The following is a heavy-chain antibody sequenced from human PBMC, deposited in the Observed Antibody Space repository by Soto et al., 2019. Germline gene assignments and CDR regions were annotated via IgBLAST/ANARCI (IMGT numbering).Heavy chain of an antibody. CDR2: IYYSGST. V-gene: IGHV4-39*01. Sequence: LSLTCTVSGGSISSSSYYWGWIRQPPGKGLEWIGSIYYSGSTYYNPSLKSRVTISVDTSKNQFSLKLSSVTAADTAVYYCARRGAAAGYYYYYYGMDVWGQGTTVTV. CDR1: GGSISSSSYY. CDR3: ARRGAAAGYYYYYYGMDV. D-gene: IGHD6-13*01. J-gene: IGHJ6*02.